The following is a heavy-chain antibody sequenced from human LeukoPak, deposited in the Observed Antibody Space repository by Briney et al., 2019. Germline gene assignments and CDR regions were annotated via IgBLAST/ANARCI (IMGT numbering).Heavy chain of an antibody. V-gene: IGHV3-33*01. CDR1: GFTFSSYG. J-gene: IGHJ6*02. CDR2: IWYDGSNK. Sequence: QPGRSLRLSCAASGFTFSSYGMHWVRQAPGEGLEWVAVIWYDGSNKYYADSVKGRFTISRDNSKNTLYLQMNSLRAEDTAVYYCARDLVVVGAAPMYYYSGMDGWGQGTTVTVSS. D-gene: IGHD2-15*01. CDR3: ARDLVVVGAAPMYYYSGMDG.